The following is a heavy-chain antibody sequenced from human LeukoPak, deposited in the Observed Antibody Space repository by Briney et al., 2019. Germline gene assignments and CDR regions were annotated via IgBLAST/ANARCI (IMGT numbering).Heavy chain of an antibody. CDR3: ARGAEAETSPLDF. CDR1: GYIFSDYY. J-gene: IGHJ4*02. Sequence: ASVKVSCKASGYIFSDYYMHWVRRAPGQGLEWLGWINPKSGAADYAQQFRGRVTMTRDTSINTDYMEMKRVTSDDTAVYYCARGAEAETSPLDFWGQGTPVIVS. CDR2: INPKSGAA. V-gene: IGHV1-2*02. D-gene: IGHD6-13*01.